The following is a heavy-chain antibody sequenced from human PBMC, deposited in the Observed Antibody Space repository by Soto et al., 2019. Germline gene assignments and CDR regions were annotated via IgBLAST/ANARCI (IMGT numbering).Heavy chain of an antibody. D-gene: IGHD2-15*01. CDR2: IIPIFGTA. CDR1: GGTFSSYA. CDR3: ARVMGRYCSGGSCQNGMDV. Sequence: QVQLVQSGAEVKKPGSSVKVSCKASGGTFSSYAISWVRQAPGQGLEWMGGIIPIFGTANYAQKFQGRVMITADESTSTAYMELSSLRSEDTAVYYCARVMGRYCSGGSCQNGMDVWGQGTTVTVSS. V-gene: IGHV1-69*12. J-gene: IGHJ6*02.